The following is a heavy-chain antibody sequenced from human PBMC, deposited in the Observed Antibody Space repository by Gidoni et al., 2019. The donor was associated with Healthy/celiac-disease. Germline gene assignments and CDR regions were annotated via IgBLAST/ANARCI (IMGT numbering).Heavy chain of an antibody. D-gene: IGHD6-19*01. Sequence: QVQLQQWGAGLLKPSETLSLTCAVYGGSFSGYYWSWIRQPPGKGLEWIGEINHSGSTNYNPSLKGRVTIAVDTSKNQFSLKLSSVTAADTAVYYCARSSGWYRYFQHWGQGTLVTVSS. CDR1: GGSFSGYY. CDR3: ARSSGWYRYFQH. V-gene: IGHV4-34*01. CDR2: INHSGST. J-gene: IGHJ1*01.